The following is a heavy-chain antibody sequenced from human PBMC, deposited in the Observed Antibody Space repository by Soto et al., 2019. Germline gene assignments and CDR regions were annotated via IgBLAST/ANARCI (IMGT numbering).Heavy chain of an antibody. CDR2: IYSSGST. V-gene: IGHV4-61*01. D-gene: IGHD5-12*01. CDR3: ARDSLALFDY. J-gene: IGHJ4*02. Sequence: PXETLSLTCTVADVSVSSGSYYWTWIRQPPGKGLEWIGYIYSSGSTLYNPSLKSRVIISVDTSMNQFSLKLSSVTAADTAVYYCARDSLALFDYWGQGTLVTVSS. CDR1: DVSVSSGSYY.